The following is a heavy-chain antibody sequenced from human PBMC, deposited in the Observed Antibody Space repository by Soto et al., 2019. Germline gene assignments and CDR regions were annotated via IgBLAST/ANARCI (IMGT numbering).Heavy chain of an antibody. D-gene: IGHD3-22*01. J-gene: IGHJ4*02. CDR1: GFTFSSYA. CDR3: AKDWRISIRSGYKNFLDY. CDR2: ISGSGEST. Sequence: EVQLLESGGGLVQPGGSLRLSCEASGFTFSSYAMYWVRQAPGKGLEWVSGISGSGESTYYTDSVKGRFTISRDNSKNTLYVQMNGLRAEDTAVYYCAKDWRISIRSGYKNFLDYWGQGTLVTVSS. V-gene: IGHV3-23*01.